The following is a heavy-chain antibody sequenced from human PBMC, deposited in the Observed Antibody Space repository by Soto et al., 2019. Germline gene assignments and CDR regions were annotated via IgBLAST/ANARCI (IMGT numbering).Heavy chain of an antibody. D-gene: IGHD4-17*01. CDR1: GGSFSGYY. J-gene: IGHJ3*02. Sequence: LSLTCAVYGGSFSGYYWSWIRQPPGKGLEWIGEINHSGSTNYNPSLKSRVTISVDTSKNQFSLKLSSVTAADTAVYYCARVYGGKSGAFDSWGKGTMVT. V-gene: IGHV4-34*01. CDR2: INHSGST. CDR3: ARVYGGKSGAFDS.